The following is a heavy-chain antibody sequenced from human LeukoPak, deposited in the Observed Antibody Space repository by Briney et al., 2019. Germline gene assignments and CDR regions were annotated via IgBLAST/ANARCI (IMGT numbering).Heavy chain of an antibody. J-gene: IGHJ6*03. Sequence: SETLSLTCAVYGGSFSGYYWSWIRQPPGKGLEWIGEINHSGSTNYNPSLKSRVTISVDTSKNQFSLKLSSVTAADTAVYYCARSYGSGSYSYYMDVWGKGTTVTISS. V-gene: IGHV4-34*01. CDR1: GGSFSGYY. D-gene: IGHD3-10*01. CDR2: INHSGST. CDR3: ARSYGSGSYSYYMDV.